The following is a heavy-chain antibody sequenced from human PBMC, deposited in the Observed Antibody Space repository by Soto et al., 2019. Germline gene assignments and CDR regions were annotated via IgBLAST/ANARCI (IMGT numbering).Heavy chain of an antibody. CDR1: GYTLTELS. D-gene: IGHD2-2*01. CDR2: FDPEDGET. J-gene: IGHJ6*02. V-gene: IGHV1-24*01. CDR3: ARGLVVPAGIRYYYYGMDV. Sequence: GASVKVSCKVSGYTLTELSMHWVRQAPGKGLEWMGGFDPEDGETIYAQKFQGRVTMTEDTSTDTAYMELSSLRSEDTAVYYCARGLVVPAGIRYYYYGMDVWGQGTTVTVSS.